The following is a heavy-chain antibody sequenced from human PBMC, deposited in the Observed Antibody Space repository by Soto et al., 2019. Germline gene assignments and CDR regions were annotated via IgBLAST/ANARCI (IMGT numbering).Heavy chain of an antibody. CDR3: ARRSSGWYFDY. CDR1: GFTFSSYA. Sequence: EVQVLESGGGLVQPGGSLRLSCAASGFTFSSYAMNWVLQAPGKGLEWVSVISGSGGSTYYADSVKGRFTISRDNSKNTLYLQMNSLRAEDTAVYYCARRSSGWYFDYWGQGTLVTVSS. J-gene: IGHJ4*02. CDR2: ISGSGGST. D-gene: IGHD6-19*01. V-gene: IGHV3-23*01.